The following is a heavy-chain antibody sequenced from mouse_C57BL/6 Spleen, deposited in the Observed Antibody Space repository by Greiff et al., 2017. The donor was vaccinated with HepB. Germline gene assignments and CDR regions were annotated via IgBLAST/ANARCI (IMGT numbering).Heavy chain of an antibody. D-gene: IGHD3-3*01. CDR1: GYSFTDYN. J-gene: IGHJ3*01. CDR3: ARGGTELSFAY. Sequence: EVKVVESGPELVKPGASVKISCKASGYSFTDYNMNWVKQSNGKSLEWIGVINPNYGTTSYNQKFKGKATLTVDQSSSTAYMQLNSLTSEDSAVYYCARGGTELSFAYWGQGTLVTVSA. V-gene: IGHV1-39*01. CDR2: INPNYGTT.